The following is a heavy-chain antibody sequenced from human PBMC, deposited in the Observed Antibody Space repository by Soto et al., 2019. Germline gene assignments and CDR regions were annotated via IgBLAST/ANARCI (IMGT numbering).Heavy chain of an antibody. Sequence: RLSYVASGLSFYKYSMHWVRQAPGKGLEWVSSISRTSTYIYYADSVKGRFTISRDNSKNTLFLQMNSLRAEDTAIYYCAKDYGLLLWGQGALVTVSS. J-gene: IGHJ4*02. CDR3: AKDYGLLL. D-gene: IGHD3-9*01. CDR1: GLSFYKYS. V-gene: IGHV3-21*04. CDR2: ISRTSTYI.